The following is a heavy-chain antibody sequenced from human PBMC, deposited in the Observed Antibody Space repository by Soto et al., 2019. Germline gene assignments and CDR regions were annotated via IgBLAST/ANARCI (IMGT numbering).Heavy chain of an antibody. CDR2: INPATGAA. V-gene: IGHV1-2*02. D-gene: IGHD3-3*01. Sequence: QLHLVQSGAVVKKPGASVTVSCSASGYPVTAYYMHWVRQAPGRGLEWMGGINPATGAAKYTQTFLGRVTMARDTSTGTVFMELGGLTSEDTAGFYCARGGGVGVAGSAAFDMWGQGTVVTVSS. CDR1: GYPVTAYY. J-gene: IGHJ3*02. CDR3: ARGGGVGVAGSAAFDM.